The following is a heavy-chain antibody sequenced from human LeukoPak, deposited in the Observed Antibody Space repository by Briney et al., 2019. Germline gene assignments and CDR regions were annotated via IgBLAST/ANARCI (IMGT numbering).Heavy chain of an antibody. J-gene: IGHJ4*02. CDR3: ARVWELSFDY. D-gene: IGHD3-16*02. CDR1: GFTVSTDH. CDR2: SYSGGST. Sequence: GGSLRLSCTASGFTVSTDHMSWVRQAPGKGLEWVAVSYSGGSTYHAESVKGRFTISRDNSKNTLYLQMNSLRAEGTAVYYCARVWELSFDYWGQGSLVTVSS. V-gene: IGHV3-53*01.